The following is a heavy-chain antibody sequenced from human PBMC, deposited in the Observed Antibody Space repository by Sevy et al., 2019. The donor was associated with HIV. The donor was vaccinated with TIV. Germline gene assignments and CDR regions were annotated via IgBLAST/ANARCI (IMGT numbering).Heavy chain of an antibody. CDR1: GLTFSNAW. V-gene: IGHV3-15*01. J-gene: IGHJ2*01. Sequence: GGSLRLSCAASGLTFSNAWMTWVRQAPGKGLEWVGRIKSKTDGGTTDYAAPVKGRFTISRDDSKNTLYLQVNSLKTEDTAVYYCTTKSDFWSGYQYFDLWGRGTLVTVSS. CDR3: TTKSDFWSGYQYFDL. D-gene: IGHD3-3*01. CDR2: IKSKTDGGTT.